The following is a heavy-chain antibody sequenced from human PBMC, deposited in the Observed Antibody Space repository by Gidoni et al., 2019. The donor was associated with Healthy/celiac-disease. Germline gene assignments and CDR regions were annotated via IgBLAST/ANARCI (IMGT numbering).Heavy chain of an antibody. J-gene: IGHJ6*02. V-gene: IGHV1-69*02. D-gene: IGHD3-22*01. CDR3: ARVDTDGSSLGGMDV. CDR2: IIPILGIA. CDR1: GGTFSSYT. Sequence: QVQLVHSGAEVKKPGSSVKVSCKASGGTFSSYTISWVRQAPGQGLEWMGRIIPILGIANYAQKFQGRVTITADKSTSTAYMELSSLRSEDTAVYYCARVDTDGSSLGGMDVWGQGTTVTVSS.